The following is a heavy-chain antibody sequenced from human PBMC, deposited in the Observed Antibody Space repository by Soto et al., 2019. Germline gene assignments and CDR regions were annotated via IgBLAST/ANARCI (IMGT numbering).Heavy chain of an antibody. Sequence: PSQTLSLTCAISGDSVSSNSAAWNWIRQSPSRGLEWLGRTYYRSKWYNDCAVSVKSRITINPDTSKNQFSLQLNSVTPEDTAVYYCARNLGRAYSSSGVGVYYYYGMDVWGQGTTVTVSS. CDR3: ARNLGRAYSSSGVGVYYYYGMDV. CDR2: TYYRSKWYN. D-gene: IGHD6-6*01. CDR1: GDSVSSNSAA. J-gene: IGHJ6*02. V-gene: IGHV6-1*01.